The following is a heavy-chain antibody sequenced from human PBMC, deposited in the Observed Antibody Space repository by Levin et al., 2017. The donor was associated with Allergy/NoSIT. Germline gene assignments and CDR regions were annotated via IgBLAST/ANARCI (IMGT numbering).Heavy chain of an antibody. CDR3: AKDSEYSSSSRAFDI. Sequence: GGSLRLSCAASGFTFDDYAMHWVRQAPGKGLEWVSGISWNSGSIGYADSVKGRFTISRDNAKNSLYLQMNSLRAEDTALYYCAKDSEYSSSSRAFDIWGQGTMVTVSS. CDR2: ISWNSGSI. V-gene: IGHV3-9*01. J-gene: IGHJ3*02. CDR1: GFTFDDYA. D-gene: IGHD6-6*01.